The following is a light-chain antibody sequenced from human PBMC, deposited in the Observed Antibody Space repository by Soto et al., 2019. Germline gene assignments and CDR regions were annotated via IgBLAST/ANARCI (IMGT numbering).Light chain of an antibody. Sequence: ELVLTQSPGTLSLSPGERATLSCRASQSINNRYLAWYQQKPGQAPRHLIYGASSRATGIPDRFIGSGSGTDFCLSISRLEPEDFAVYYCQQCGSSPRFTFGPGTKVDIK. CDR2: GAS. CDR3: QQCGSSPRFT. CDR1: QSINNRY. V-gene: IGKV3-20*01. J-gene: IGKJ3*01.